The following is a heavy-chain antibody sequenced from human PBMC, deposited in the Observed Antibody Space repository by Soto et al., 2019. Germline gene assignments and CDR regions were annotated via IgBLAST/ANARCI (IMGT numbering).Heavy chain of an antibody. J-gene: IGHJ3*02. D-gene: IGHD3-16*01. Sequence: SLRLSCAASGFTFSRYWMNWVRQAPGKGLEWVANIKQDGTEKNYVDSVKGRFTISRDNARNSLYLQMDSLRAEDTAVYFCARGETPMITGMDSFETRGQRSMVTFSS. V-gene: IGHV3-7*01. CDR3: ARGETPMITGMDSFET. CDR1: GFTFSRYW. CDR2: IKQDGTEK.